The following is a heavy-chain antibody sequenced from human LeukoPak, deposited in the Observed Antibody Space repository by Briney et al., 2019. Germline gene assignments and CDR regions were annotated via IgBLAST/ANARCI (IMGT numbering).Heavy chain of an antibody. CDR3: AKDPSLLDNWNGSPLFY. V-gene: IGHV3-23*01. CDR2: ISGSGGST. CDR1: GFTFSSYA. D-gene: IGHD1-20*01. J-gene: IGHJ4*02. Sequence: PGGSLRLSCAASGFTFSSYAMSWVRQAPGKGLEWVSAISGSGGSTYYADSVKGRFTISRDNSKNTLYLQMNSLRAEDTAVYYCAKDPSLLDNWNGSPLFYWGQGTLVTVSS.